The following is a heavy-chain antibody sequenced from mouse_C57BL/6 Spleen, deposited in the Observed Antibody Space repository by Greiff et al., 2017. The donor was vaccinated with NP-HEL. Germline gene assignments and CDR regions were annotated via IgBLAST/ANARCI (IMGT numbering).Heavy chain of an antibody. CDR3: TREGLRRCFAY. J-gene: IGHJ3*01. CDR2: IDPETGGT. Sequence: QVQLKQSGAELVRPGASVTLSCKASGYTFTDYEMHWVKQTPVHGLEWIGAIDPETGGTAYNQKFKGKAILTADKSSSTAYMELRSLTSEDSAVYYCTREGLRRCFAYWGQGTLVTVSA. CDR1: GYTFTDYE. D-gene: IGHD2-4*01. V-gene: IGHV1-15*01.